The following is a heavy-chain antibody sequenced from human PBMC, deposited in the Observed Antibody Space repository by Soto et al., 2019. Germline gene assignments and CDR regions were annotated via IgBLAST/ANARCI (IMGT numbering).Heavy chain of an antibody. Sequence: GGSLRLSCAASGFTFSSIAMSWVRQAPGKGLEWVSGISGSGSSTYYADSVKGRFTMSRDNSKSTLYLQMNSLRADDTAVYYCAIRAVYTVATDYWGQGTLVTVSS. V-gene: IGHV3-23*01. CDR1: GFTFSSIA. J-gene: IGHJ4*02. CDR2: ISGSGSST. D-gene: IGHD5-12*01. CDR3: AIRAVYTVATDY.